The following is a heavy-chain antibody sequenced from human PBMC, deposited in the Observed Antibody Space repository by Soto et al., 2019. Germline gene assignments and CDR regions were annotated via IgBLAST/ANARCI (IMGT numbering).Heavy chain of an antibody. J-gene: IGHJ5*02. V-gene: IGHV4-34*01. CDR3: ARGWDSSGYYINNWFDP. D-gene: IGHD3-22*01. CDR2: INHSGST. Sequence: SETLSLTCAVYGGSFSGYYWSWIRQPPGKGLEWIGEINHSGSTNYNPSLKSRVTISVDTSKNQFSLKLSSVTAADTAVYYCARGWDSSGYYINNWFDPWGQGTLVTVSS. CDR1: GGSFSGYY.